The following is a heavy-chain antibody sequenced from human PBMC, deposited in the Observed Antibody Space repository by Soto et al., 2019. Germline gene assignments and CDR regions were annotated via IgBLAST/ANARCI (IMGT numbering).Heavy chain of an antibody. D-gene: IGHD3-3*01. V-gene: IGHV1-18*04. CDR2: ISPHSGRP. J-gene: IGHJ4*02. CDR1: GYTFTKYA. Sequence: GASVKVSCKAXGYTFTKYAISWVRQAPGQGXEWLXLISPHSGRPRYAQKFEGRVTMTTDTSTTTAYMELRSLRSDDTAVYYCVRQYYDFWTDYPDFDYWGQGTLVTVSS. CDR3: VRQYYDFWTDYPDFDY.